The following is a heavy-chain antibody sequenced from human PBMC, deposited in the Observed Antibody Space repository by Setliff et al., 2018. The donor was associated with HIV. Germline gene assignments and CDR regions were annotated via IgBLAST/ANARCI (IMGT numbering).Heavy chain of an antibody. Sequence: SVKVSCKASGDFSHYATNWVRQAPGQGLEWMGAITPLFGTTNYAQHFQGRLTITADESTNTVYMELNSLTSEDTAVYYCASLNGFCSGRNCLPRGYFDSWGQGTLVT. CDR1: GDFSHYA. J-gene: IGHJ4*02. CDR2: ITPLFGTT. D-gene: IGHD2-15*01. CDR3: ASLNGFCSGRNCLPRGYFDS. V-gene: IGHV1-69*13.